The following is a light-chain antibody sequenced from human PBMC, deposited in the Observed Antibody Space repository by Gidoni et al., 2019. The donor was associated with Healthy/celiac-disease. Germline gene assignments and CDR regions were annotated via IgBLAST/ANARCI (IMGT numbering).Light chain of an antibody. CDR3: QQYDNRRT. V-gene: IGKV1-33*01. J-gene: IGKJ1*01. CDR1: QDISNY. CDR2: DAS. Sequence: DIQMTQSPSSLSASVGDRVTITCQASQDISNYLNWYQQKPGKAPKLLIYDASNLETGVPSRFSGSGSGTDFTFTISSLQPEDIATYYCQQYDNRRTFXQXTKVEIK.